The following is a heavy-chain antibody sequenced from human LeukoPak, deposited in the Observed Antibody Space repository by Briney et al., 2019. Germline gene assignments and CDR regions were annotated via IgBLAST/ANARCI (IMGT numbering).Heavy chain of an antibody. CDR2: IWSDGTNN. Sequence: PGRSLRLSCAAAGFTFSHYGMHWVRQAPGKGLEWVAVIWSDGTNNYYAESVKGRFTISRDDSGNTVYLQMNSLRPEDTGVYYCAKDAQRGFDYSNSLEYWGQGTPVPVS. V-gene: IGHV3-33*06. D-gene: IGHD4-11*01. CDR1: GFTFSHYG. CDR3: AKDAQRGFDYSNSLEY. J-gene: IGHJ4*02.